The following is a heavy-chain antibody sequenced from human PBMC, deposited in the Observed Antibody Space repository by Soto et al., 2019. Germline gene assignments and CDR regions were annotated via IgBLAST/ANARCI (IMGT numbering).Heavy chain of an antibody. V-gene: IGHV1-2*02. CDR3: ARDSGNDDAFDI. D-gene: IGHD2-15*01. CDR2: INPNSGGT. J-gene: IGHJ3*02. Sequence: GASVKVSCKASGYTFTGYYMHCVRQAPGQGLEWMGWINPNSGGTNYAQKFQGRVTMTRDTSISTAYMELSRLRSDDTAVYYCARDSGNDDAFDIWGQGTMVTVSS. CDR1: GYTFTGYY.